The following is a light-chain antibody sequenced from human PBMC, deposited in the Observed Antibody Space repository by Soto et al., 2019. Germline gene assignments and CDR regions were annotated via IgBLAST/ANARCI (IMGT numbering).Light chain of an antibody. CDR2: DAS. CDR1: QDIKNY. CDR3: QQYDNLPLT. Sequence: DLQMTQSPSSLSASVGDRVTITCQASQDIKNYLNWYQQKSGKAPKLLIYDASDLETGVPSRFSGSGSGTDFTFTINSLQPEDIATYYCQQYDNLPLTFGGGTKVEIK. J-gene: IGKJ4*01. V-gene: IGKV1-33*01.